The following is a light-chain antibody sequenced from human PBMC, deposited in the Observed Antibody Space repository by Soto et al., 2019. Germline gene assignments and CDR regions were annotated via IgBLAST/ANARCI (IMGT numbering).Light chain of an antibody. CDR2: GTS. V-gene: IGKV1-39*01. CDR3: QQSFNSPT. J-gene: IGKJ2*01. CDR1: QNIDNL. Sequence: DIQMTQSPSSRSASVGDRVTLTCLPSQNIDNLLHWDHHKPGKAHNLLISGTSPLESGVPPWFSGSGAGTVFTLTISSLQAEHVGIYYCQQSFNSPTFGQGTKLEIK.